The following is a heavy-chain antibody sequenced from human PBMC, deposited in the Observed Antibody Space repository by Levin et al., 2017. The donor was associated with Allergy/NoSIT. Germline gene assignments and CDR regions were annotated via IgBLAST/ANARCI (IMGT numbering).Heavy chain of an antibody. Sequence: AGESLKISCAASGFTFSPYTMNWVRQAPGKGLEWVSSISPTGSYIYYRDSVKGRFTISRDNAKNSMFLEMSSLRAEDTAVYYCACEPERGKWFDPWGQGTLVTVSA. V-gene: IGHV3-21*01. CDR1: GFTFSPYT. CDR3: ACEPERGKWFDP. J-gene: IGHJ5*02. D-gene: IGHD7-27*01. CDR2: ISPTGSYI.